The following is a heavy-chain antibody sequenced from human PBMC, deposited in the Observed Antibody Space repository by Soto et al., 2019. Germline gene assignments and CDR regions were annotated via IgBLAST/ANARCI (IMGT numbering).Heavy chain of an antibody. V-gene: IGHV3-30*04. CDR2: MSHDGSST. CDR1: GFLFNTYA. Sequence: QVQLVDSGGGVVQPGRSLRLSCSTSGFLFNTYAMHWVRQAPGKGLEWVAVMSHDGSSTYYADSVKGRFTISRDNSKNTLYLQMNSLRTEDTAVYYRARPGSGYDVLTGHYFYYYHAMDVWGQGTTVTVSS. CDR3: ARPGSGYDVLTGHYFYYYHAMDV. J-gene: IGHJ6*02. D-gene: IGHD3-9*01.